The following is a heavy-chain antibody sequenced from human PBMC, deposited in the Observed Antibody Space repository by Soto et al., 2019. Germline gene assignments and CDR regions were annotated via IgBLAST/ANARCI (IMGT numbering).Heavy chain of an antibody. V-gene: IGHV3-30*18. CDR3: AKGSGTTMVRDYFDY. CDR1: GFTFSSYG. Sequence: GGFLRLSCAASGFTFSSYGMHWVRQAPGKGLEWVAVISYDGSNKYYADSVKGRFTISRDNSKNTLYLQMNSLRAEDTAVYYCAKGSGTTMVRDYFDYWGQGTLVTVSS. CDR2: ISYDGSNK. J-gene: IGHJ4*02. D-gene: IGHD3-10*01.